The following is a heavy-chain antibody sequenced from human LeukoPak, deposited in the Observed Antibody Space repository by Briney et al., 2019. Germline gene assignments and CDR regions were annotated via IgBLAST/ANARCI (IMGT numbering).Heavy chain of an antibody. Sequence: SVKVSCKASGGTFSSYAISWVRQAPGQGLEWMGNIIASLEMTNYAQKFQGRVTITADTSTSTAYMELSSLRSEDTAVYYCARSSMVRRIHFDYWGRGTLVTVSS. V-gene: IGHV1-69*04. CDR2: IIASLEMT. J-gene: IGHJ4*02. CDR1: GGTFSSYA. D-gene: IGHD3-10*01. CDR3: ARSSMVRRIHFDY.